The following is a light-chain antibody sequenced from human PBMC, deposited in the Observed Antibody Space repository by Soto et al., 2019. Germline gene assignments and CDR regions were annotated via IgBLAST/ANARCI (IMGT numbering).Light chain of an antibody. Sequence: QSVLTQPPSASGTPGQRVTISCSGASSNIGGNSVNWYQQLPGTAPTLLIYSNDRRPSGVPDRLSASKSGTSASLAISGLQSEDEADYYCATWDDTLNGVVFGGGTKLTVL. CDR2: SND. CDR3: ATWDDTLNGVV. V-gene: IGLV1-44*01. J-gene: IGLJ2*01. CDR1: SSNIGGNS.